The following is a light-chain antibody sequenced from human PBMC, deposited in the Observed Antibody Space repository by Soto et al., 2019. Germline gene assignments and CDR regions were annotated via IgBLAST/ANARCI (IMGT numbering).Light chain of an antibody. CDR2: AAS. CDR1: QGIDSS. V-gene: IGKV1-9*01. CDR3: QQRHDSPIT. J-gene: IGKJ5*01. Sequence: NRFFQSRSSVAAAMGVGLAIHCLASQGIDSSFAWYQQKPGKAPKLLIYAASSLQSGVPSRFSGSGSGTDFTLTISSLQPDDFAAYYCQQRHDSPITFGQGTRLEIK.